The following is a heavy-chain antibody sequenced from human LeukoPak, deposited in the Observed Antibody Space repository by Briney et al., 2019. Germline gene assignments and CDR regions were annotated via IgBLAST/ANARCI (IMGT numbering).Heavy chain of an antibody. Sequence: GGSLRLSCAASGFTFSSYWMTWVRQAPGKGLEWVANIKQDGSEKYYVDSVKGRSTISRDNAKNSLPLHMNSLRAEDTAVYYCARDRGECTNGVCYYHDFDYWGQGTLVTVSS. J-gene: IGHJ4*02. V-gene: IGHV3-7*01. CDR2: IKQDGSEK. CDR1: GFTFSSYW. CDR3: ARDRGECTNGVCYYHDFDY. D-gene: IGHD2-8*01.